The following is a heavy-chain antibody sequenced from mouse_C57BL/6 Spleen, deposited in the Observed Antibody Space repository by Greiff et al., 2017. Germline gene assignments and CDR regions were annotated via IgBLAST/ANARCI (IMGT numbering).Heavy chain of an antibody. CDR3: ARDGYAWFAY. V-gene: IGHV1-82*01. CDR2: IYPGDRDN. D-gene: IGHD2-2*01. Sequence: VMLVESGPALVKPGASVKISCKASGSAFSSSWLNWVKQRPGRGLEWIGRIYPGDRDNNYNGKFKGKATLTADKSSSTAYMQLSSLTSEDSAVYFWARDGYAWFAYWGQGTLVRVSA. CDR1: GSAFSSSW. J-gene: IGHJ3*01.